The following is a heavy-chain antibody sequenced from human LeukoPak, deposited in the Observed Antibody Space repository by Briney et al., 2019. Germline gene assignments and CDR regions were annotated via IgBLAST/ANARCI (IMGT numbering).Heavy chain of an antibody. Sequence: GGSLRLSCAASGFTFSSYSMNWVRQAPGKGLEWVSSISSSSSYIYYADSVKGRFTIPRDNAKNSLYLQMNSLRAEDTAVYYCARDGRVGATSAPGVNWFDPWGQGTLVTVSS. CDR3: ARDGRVGATSAPGVNWFDP. CDR1: GFTFSSYS. J-gene: IGHJ5*02. CDR2: ISSSSSYI. D-gene: IGHD1-26*01. V-gene: IGHV3-21*01.